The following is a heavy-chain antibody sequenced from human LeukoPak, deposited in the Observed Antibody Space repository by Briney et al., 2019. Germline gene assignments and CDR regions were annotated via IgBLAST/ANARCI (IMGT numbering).Heavy chain of an antibody. CDR2: ISYGGSNK. D-gene: IGHD2-2*01. V-gene: IGHV3-30-3*01. Sequence: GGSLRLSCAASGFTFSSYAMHWVRQAPGKGLEWVAVISYGGSNKYYADSVKGRFTIPRDNSKNTLYLQMNSLRAEDTAVYYCARGTSYWGQGTLVTVSS. CDR3: ARGTSY. J-gene: IGHJ4*02. CDR1: GFTFSSYA.